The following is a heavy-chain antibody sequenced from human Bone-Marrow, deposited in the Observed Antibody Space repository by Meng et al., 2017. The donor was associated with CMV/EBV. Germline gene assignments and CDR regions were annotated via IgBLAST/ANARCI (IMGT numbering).Heavy chain of an antibody. CDR2: MYYSGST. D-gene: IGHD6-6*01. Sequence: SETLSLTCTVSGGSLSPYYWSWIRQPPGKGLEFIGFMYYSGSTNYNPSLKSRVTISVDTSKNQFSLKLSSVTAADTAVYYCARGGSIAARNFDYWGQGPLVTVSS. V-gene: IGHV4-59*12. CDR3: ARGGSIAARNFDY. J-gene: IGHJ4*02. CDR1: GGSLSPYY.